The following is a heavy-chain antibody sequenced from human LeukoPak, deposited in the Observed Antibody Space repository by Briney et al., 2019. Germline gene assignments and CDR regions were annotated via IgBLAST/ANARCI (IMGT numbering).Heavy chain of an antibody. CDR1: GGSISSYY. D-gene: IGHD6-19*01. J-gene: IGHJ3*02. CDR3: ARFSLGIAVAGTGEAFDI. CDR2: IYTSGST. Sequence: SETLSLACTVSGGSISSYYWSWIRQPAGKGLEWIGRIYTSGSTNYNPSLKSRVTMSVDTSKNQFSLKLSSVTAAETAVYYCARFSLGIAVAGTGEAFDIWGQGTMVTVSS. V-gene: IGHV4-4*07.